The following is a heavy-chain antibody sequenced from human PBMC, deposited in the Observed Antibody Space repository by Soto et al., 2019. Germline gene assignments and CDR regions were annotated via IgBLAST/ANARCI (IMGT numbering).Heavy chain of an antibody. CDR1: GGSISSSSYY. Sequence: SETLSLTCTVSGGSISSSSYYWGWIRQPPGKGLEWIGSIYYSGSTYYNTSLKSRVTISVDTSKNQFSLKLTSVTAADTAVYYCAREPLHYDLLTGYTQLFYFDSWGQGTLVTVSS. J-gene: IGHJ4*02. CDR2: IYYSGST. D-gene: IGHD3-9*01. CDR3: AREPLHYDLLTGYTQLFYFDS. V-gene: IGHV4-39*07.